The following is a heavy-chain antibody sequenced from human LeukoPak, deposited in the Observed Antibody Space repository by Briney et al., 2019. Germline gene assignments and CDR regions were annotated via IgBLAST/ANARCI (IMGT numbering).Heavy chain of an antibody. CDR3: ATEDLADSSGYYRLFDY. J-gene: IGHJ4*02. Sequence: ASVKVSCKVSGYTLTELSMHWVRQAPGTGLEWVGGFDPEDGETIYAQKFQGRVTMTEDTSTDTAYMELSSLRSEDTAVYYCATEDLADSSGYYRLFDYWGQGTLVTVSS. CDR2: FDPEDGET. D-gene: IGHD3-22*01. CDR1: GYTLTELS. V-gene: IGHV1-24*01.